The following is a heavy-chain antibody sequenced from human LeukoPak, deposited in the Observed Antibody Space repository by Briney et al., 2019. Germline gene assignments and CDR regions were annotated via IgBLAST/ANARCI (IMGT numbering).Heavy chain of an antibody. J-gene: IGHJ4*02. CDR2: IKEDGSEK. CDR3: ARLNWNYADY. Sequence: GGSLRLSCTASGFTFSHHWMTWVRQAPGKGLEWVANIKEDGSEKDHVDSVKGRFTISRDNGKNSLYLQMNSLRGEDTAVYYCARLNWNYADYWGQGTLVTVST. D-gene: IGHD3-3*01. V-gene: IGHV3-7*01. CDR1: GFTFSHHW.